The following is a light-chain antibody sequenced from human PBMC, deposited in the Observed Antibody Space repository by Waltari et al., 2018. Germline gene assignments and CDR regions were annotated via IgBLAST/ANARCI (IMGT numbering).Light chain of an antibody. CDR1: QSITSW. Sequence: DIQMTQSPSTLSAFVGDRVTITCRASQSITSWLAWYQQRPGKAPTLLIYGASNLQSGVPSRFSGSGSGTEFTLTISSLQPEDSATYYCQQFNSYLFTFGPGTKVDI. CDR3: QQFNSYLFT. V-gene: IGKV1-5*01. J-gene: IGKJ3*01. CDR2: GAS.